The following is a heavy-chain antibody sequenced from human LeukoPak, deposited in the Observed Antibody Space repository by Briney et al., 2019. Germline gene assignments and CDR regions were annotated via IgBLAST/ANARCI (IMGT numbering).Heavy chain of an antibody. Sequence: ASVKVSCKASGYTFTSYGISWVRQAPGQGLEWMGWISAYNGNTNYAQKLQGRVTMTTGTSTSTAYMELRSLRSDDTAVYYCARDRSSSGWSDYFDYWGQGTLVTVSS. CDR2: ISAYNGNT. J-gene: IGHJ4*02. V-gene: IGHV1-18*01. CDR1: GYTFTSYG. D-gene: IGHD6-19*01. CDR3: ARDRSSSGWSDYFDY.